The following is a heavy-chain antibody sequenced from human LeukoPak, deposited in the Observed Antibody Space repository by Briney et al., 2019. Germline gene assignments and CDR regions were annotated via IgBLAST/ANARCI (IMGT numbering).Heavy chain of an antibody. D-gene: IGHD5-12*01. J-gene: IGHJ5*02. CDR3: ARESSGYEPNWFDP. V-gene: IGHV1-2*02. CDR2: INPNSGGT. Sequence: ASVKVSRKASGYTFTGYYMHWVRQAPGQGLEWMGWINPNSGGTNYAQKFQGRVTITADESTSTAYMELSSLRSEDTAVYYCARESSGYEPNWFDPWGQGTLVTVSS. CDR1: GYTFTGYY.